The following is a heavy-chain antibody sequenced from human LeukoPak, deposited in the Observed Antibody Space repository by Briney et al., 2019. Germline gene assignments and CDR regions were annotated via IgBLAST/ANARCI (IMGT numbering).Heavy chain of an antibody. CDR1: GCICSRYA. D-gene: IGHD5-12*01. Sequence: ALTLANPGWGCICSRYAMSWLSTTQRTVGDRVSAISGSGGSTYYSESVRCRFTISRDNSKNSLYLQMYSLRAEDTAVCYCAEEGYGGYAGGYWGQGTLVTVSS. CDR2: ISGSGGST. J-gene: IGHJ4*02. V-gene: IGHV3-23*01. CDR3: AEEGYGGYAGGY.